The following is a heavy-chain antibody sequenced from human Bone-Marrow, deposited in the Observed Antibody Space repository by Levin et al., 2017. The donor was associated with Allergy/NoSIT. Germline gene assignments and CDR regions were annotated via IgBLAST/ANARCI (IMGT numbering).Heavy chain of an antibody. J-gene: IGHJ6*02. CDR2: INHSGFT. CDR3: ARGRREAVWTKSILNYFYYGMDV. D-gene: IGHD1/OR15-1a*01. CDR1: GGSLSDYV. Sequence: SQTLSLTCAVSGGSLSDYVWIWIRQSPGKGPEWIGQINHSGFTDYNPSLTSRVTISLDTPKSQFSLRLRSVTAADAAKYYCARGRREAVWTKSILNYFYYGMDVWGQGTTVAVSS. V-gene: IGHV4-34*01.